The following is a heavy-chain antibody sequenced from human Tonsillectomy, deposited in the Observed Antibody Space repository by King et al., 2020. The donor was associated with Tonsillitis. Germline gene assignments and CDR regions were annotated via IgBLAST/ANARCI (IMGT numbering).Heavy chain of an antibody. V-gene: IGHV3-30*03. J-gene: IGHJ4*02. CDR3: ARTPRRSRRGAALWLDY. D-gene: IGHD2-21*01. CDR1: GFTFSSYG. CDR2: ISYDGSNK. Sequence: VQLVESGGGVVQPGRSLRLSCAASGFTFSSYGMHWVRQAPGKGLEWVAVISYDGSNKYYADSVKGRFTISRDNSKNTLYLQMNSLRAEDTAVYYCARTPRRSRRGAALWLDYWGQGTLVTVSS.